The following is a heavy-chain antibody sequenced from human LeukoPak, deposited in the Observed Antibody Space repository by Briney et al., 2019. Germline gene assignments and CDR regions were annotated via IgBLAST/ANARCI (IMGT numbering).Heavy chain of an antibody. D-gene: IGHD6-19*01. V-gene: IGHV3-23*01. J-gene: IGHJ4*02. CDR1: GFTFSSFA. Sequence: GGSLRLSCAASGFTFSSFAMSWVRQAPGKGQEWVSTISGSGGSTYFADSVKGRFTISRDNSKNTLYLQMNSLRAADTAVYYCAKVRGSGWYYFDYWGQGTLVTVS. CDR2: ISGSGGST. CDR3: AKVRGSGWYYFDY.